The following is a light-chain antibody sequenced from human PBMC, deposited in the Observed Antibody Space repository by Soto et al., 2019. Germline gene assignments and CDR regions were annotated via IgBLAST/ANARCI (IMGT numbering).Light chain of an antibody. V-gene: IGKV3-15*01. Sequence: EVVMTQSPATLSVSPGERATLSCRASQSVSFHLAWYQQKPSQAPRLLIYDASTRATGIPARFSGSGSGTEFTLTISSLRSEDLAVYICQQYSDWPTWTFGQGTKVDIK. CDR3: QQYSDWPTWT. CDR2: DAS. CDR1: QSVSFH. J-gene: IGKJ1*01.